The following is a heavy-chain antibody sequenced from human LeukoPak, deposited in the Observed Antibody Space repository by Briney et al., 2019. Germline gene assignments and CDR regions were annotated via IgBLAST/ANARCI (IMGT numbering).Heavy chain of an antibody. D-gene: IGHD3-16*02. V-gene: IGHV4-61*02. CDR1: LGSISSGPYY. J-gene: IGHJ4*02. CDR3: ARRTFGGVIAY. Sequence: PSQTLSLTCSVSLGSISSGPYYWSWIRQPAGKGLEWIGRISTSGSTDYNPSLKSRVTLSVDTSKNQFSLRLSSVTAADTAVYYCARRTFGGVIAYWGQGTLVTVSS. CDR2: ISTSGST.